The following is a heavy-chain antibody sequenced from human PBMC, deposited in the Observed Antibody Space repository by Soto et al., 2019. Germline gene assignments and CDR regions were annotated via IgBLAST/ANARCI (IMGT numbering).Heavy chain of an antibody. V-gene: IGHV3-30*18. CDR3: AKDRGFGEYPFDS. Sequence: QVQLVESGGAVVQPGTSLRLSCAASGVAFSTYGVHWVRQAPGKGLEWVAILSYDGHNEYYTDSVKGRFTISRDTSRNTLYLQMDRLRADDTAMYYCAKDRGFGEYPFDSWGQGTLVTVSS. CDR1: GVAFSTYG. D-gene: IGHD3-10*01. CDR2: LSYDGHNE. J-gene: IGHJ4*02.